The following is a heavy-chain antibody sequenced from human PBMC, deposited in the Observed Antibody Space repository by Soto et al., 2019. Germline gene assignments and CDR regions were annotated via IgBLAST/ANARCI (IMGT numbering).Heavy chain of an antibody. CDR1: GFTFSSYG. CDR2: IWYDGSNK. CDR3: ARDRRFVEWLLYN. Sequence: HPGGSLRLSCAASGFTFSSYGMHWVRQAPGKGLEWVAVIWYDGSNKYYADSVEGRFTISRDNSKNTLYLQMNSLRAEDTAVYYCARDRRFVEWLLYNWGQETLVNVSS. V-gene: IGHV3-33*01. D-gene: IGHD3-3*01. J-gene: IGHJ4*02.